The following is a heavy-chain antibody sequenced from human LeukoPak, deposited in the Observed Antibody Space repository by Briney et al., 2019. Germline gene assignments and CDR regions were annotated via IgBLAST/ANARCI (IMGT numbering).Heavy chain of an antibody. V-gene: IGHV3-20*04. Sequence: GGSLRLSCAASGFTFDDYGMSLVRQAPGKGLEWVSGINWNGGSTGYADSVKGRFTISRDDAKNSLYLQMNSLRAEDTALYYCARRAGVPAAMRFDYWGQGTLVTVSS. CDR1: GFTFDDYG. CDR3: ARRAGVPAAMRFDY. J-gene: IGHJ4*02. CDR2: INWNGGST. D-gene: IGHD2-2*01.